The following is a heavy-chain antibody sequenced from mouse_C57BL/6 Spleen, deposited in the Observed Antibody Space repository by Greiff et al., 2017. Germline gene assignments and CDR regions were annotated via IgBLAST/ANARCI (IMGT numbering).Heavy chain of an antibody. V-gene: IGHV6-3*01. CDR1: GFTFSNYW. Sequence: EVHLVESGGGLVQPGGSMKLSCVASGFTFSNYWMNWVRQSPEKGLEWVAQIRLKSDNYATHYAESVKGRFTISRDDSKSSVYLQMNNLRAEDTGIYYCTGGYHWFAYWGQGTLVTVSA. J-gene: IGHJ3*01. CDR2: IRLKSDNYAT. CDR3: TGGYHWFAY. D-gene: IGHD2-2*01.